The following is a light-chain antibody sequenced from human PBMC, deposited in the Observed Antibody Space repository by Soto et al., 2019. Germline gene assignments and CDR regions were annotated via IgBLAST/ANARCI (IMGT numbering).Light chain of an antibody. V-gene: IGKV3-20*01. CDR2: GAS. CDR3: QQYGSSPPIT. J-gene: IGKJ5*01. Sequence: EIVLTQSPGTFSLSPGERATLSCRANQSISHYLAWYQQKPGQAPRLLIYGASSRATGIPDRFSGSGSGTDFTLTISRLEPEDFAVYYCQQYGSSPPITFGQGTRLEIK. CDR1: QSISHY.